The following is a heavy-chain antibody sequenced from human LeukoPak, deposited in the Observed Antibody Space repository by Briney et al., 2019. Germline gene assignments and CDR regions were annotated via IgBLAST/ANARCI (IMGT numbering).Heavy chain of an antibody. J-gene: IGHJ6*02. V-gene: IGHV1-2*02. CDR2: INPNSGGT. CDR1: GYTFTGYY. Sequence: ASVKVSCKASGYTFTGYYMQWVRQAPGQGLEWIGLINPNSGGTNYAQKFQGRVTMTRDTSISTAYMELSRLRSDDTAVYYCARVPILPAEEPPTAGMDVWGQGTTVTVSS. D-gene: IGHD1-14*01. CDR3: ARVPILPAEEPPTAGMDV.